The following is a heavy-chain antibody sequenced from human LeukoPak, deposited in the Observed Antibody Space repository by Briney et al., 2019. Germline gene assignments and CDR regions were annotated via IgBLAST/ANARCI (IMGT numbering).Heavy chain of an antibody. CDR3: ARDFCSGGSCNRNSYFDS. CDR2: ISGSGGST. J-gene: IGHJ4*02. Sequence: GGSLTLSFAASGFTFSSYAMSWVRQAPGKGLEWVSAISGSGGSTYYADSVKGRFTISRDNAKNSLYLQMNGLRAGDTAVYYCARDFCSGGSCNRNSYFDSWGQGTLVTVSS. CDR1: GFTFSSYA. D-gene: IGHD2-15*01. V-gene: IGHV3-23*01.